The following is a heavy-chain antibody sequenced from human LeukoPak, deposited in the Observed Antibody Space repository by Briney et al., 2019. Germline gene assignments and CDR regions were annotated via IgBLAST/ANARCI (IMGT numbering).Heavy chain of an antibody. CDR1: GFTFSNYW. Sequence: PGGSLRLSCEGSGFTFSNYWMGWVRQAPGKGLQWVANINTDGSEKYYVDAVKGRFTISRDNDKNSLYLQMNSLRAEDTAVYYCATYSSLNRREFQYWGQGTLLTVSS. CDR3: ATYSSLNRREFQY. CDR2: INTDGSEK. D-gene: IGHD3-22*01. V-gene: IGHV3-7*01. J-gene: IGHJ1*01.